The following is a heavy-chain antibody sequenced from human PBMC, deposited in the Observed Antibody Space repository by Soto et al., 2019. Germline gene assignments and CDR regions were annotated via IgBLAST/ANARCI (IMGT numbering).Heavy chain of an antibody. CDR2: ISYDGSNK. CDR1: GFTFSSYA. D-gene: IGHD6-13*01. V-gene: IGHV3-30-3*01. Sequence: GGSLRLSCAASGFTFSSYAMHWVRQAPGKGLEWVAVISYDGSNKYYADSVKGRFTISRDNSKNTLYLQMNSLGAEDTAVYYCAAGGRQQLGPEFTDNFPPFDYWGQGTLVTVSS. CDR3: AAGGRQQLGPEFTDNFPPFDY. J-gene: IGHJ4*02.